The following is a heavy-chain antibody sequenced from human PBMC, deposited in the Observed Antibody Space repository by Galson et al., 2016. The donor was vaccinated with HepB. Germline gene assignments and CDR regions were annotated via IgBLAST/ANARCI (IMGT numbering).Heavy chain of an antibody. D-gene: IGHD3-10*01. CDR1: GGSIISYY. J-gene: IGHJ4*02. Sequence: SETLSLTCTVSGGSIISYYWSWIRQSPGKGLECIGYIYYSGSTNYNPSLNSRATMSVDTSKNQFSLKLSSVTAADTAVYFCARDRSSGSGSFGYWGQGTLVTVSS. V-gene: IGHV4-59*12. CDR3: ARDRSSGSGSFGY. CDR2: IYYSGST.